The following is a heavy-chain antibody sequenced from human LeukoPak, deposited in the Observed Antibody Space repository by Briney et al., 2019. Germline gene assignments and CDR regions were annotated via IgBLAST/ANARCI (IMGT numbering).Heavy chain of an antibody. J-gene: IGHJ4*02. D-gene: IGHD2/OR15-2a*01. CDR2: ISSTSSYI. CDR1: GFTVSSNY. Sequence: GGSLRLSCAASGFTVSSNYMNWVRQAPGKGLEWVSSISSTSSYIYYADSVRGRFTISRDNAKNSLYLQMNSLRAEDTAVYYCARGTYTTSPRNPKYYFDYWGQGTLVTVSS. V-gene: IGHV3-21*01. CDR3: ARGTYTTSPRNPKYYFDY.